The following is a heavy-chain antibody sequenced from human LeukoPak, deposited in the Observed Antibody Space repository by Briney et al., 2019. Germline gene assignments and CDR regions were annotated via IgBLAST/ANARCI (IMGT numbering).Heavy chain of an antibody. Sequence: GGSLRLSCGASGFTFSNYNMNWVRQAPGKGLEWVSSISRSSSYIYNADSVKGRFTISRDNAKNSLYLQMNSLRAEDTAVYYCARGGSDADYWGQGTLVTVSS. CDR1: GFTFSNYN. J-gene: IGHJ4*02. V-gene: IGHV3-21*01. D-gene: IGHD2-21*01. CDR3: ARGGSDADY. CDR2: ISRSSSYI.